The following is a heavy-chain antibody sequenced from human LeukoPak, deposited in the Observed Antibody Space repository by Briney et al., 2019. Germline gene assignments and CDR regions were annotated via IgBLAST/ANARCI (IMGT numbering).Heavy chain of an antibody. V-gene: IGHV3-23*01. CDR3: AKDLTPGNAWGSYRFDY. D-gene: IGHD3-16*02. J-gene: IGHJ4*02. Sequence: GGSLRLSCAASGFTFSSYAMSWVRQAPGKGLEWVSGISGSGDSTYYADSVKGRFTISRDKSRNTLYLQMNSLGAADTAVYYCAKDLTPGNAWGSYRFDYWGQGTLVTVSS. CDR2: ISGSGDST. CDR1: GFTFSSYA.